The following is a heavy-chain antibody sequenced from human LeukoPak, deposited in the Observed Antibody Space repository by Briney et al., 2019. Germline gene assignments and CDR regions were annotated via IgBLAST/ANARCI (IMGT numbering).Heavy chain of an antibody. CDR3: ARGSNPDY. Sequence: ASETPSLTCAVYGGSFSGYYWSWIRQPPGKGLEWIGEINHSGSTNYNPPLKSRVTISVDTSKNQFSLKLSSVTAADTAVYYCARGSNPDYWGQGTLVTVSS. CDR1: GGSFSGYY. J-gene: IGHJ4*02. CDR2: INHSGST. V-gene: IGHV4-34*01.